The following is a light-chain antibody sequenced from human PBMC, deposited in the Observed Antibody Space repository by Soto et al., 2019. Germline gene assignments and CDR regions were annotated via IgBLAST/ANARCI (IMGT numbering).Light chain of an antibody. CDR3: QQRSNWPLT. J-gene: IGKJ4*01. Sequence: EIVLTQSPVTLSLSPGERVTLSCRASQSVGSSLAWYQQKPGQAPRLLIYDASNRATGIPARFSGSGSGTDFTLTISSLEPEDFAVYYCQQRSNWPLTFGGGTKVEIK. CDR2: DAS. CDR1: QSVGSS. V-gene: IGKV3-11*01.